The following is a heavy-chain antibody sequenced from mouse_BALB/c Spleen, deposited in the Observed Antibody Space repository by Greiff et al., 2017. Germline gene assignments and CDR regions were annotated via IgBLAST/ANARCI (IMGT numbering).Heavy chain of an antibody. D-gene: IGHD1-1*01. Sequence: VQLQQSGAELAKPGASVKMSCKASGYTFTSYWMHWVKQRPGQGLEWIGYINPSTGYTEYNQKFKDKATLTADKSSSTAYMQLSSLTSEDSAVYYCARGGTTVPWFAYWGQGTLVTVSA. V-gene: IGHV1-7*01. CDR3: ARGGTTVPWFAY. CDR1: GYTFTSYW. J-gene: IGHJ3*01. CDR2: INPSTGYT.